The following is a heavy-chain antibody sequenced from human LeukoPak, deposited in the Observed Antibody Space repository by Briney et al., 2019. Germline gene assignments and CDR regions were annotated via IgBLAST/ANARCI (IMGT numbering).Heavy chain of an antibody. CDR3: ASIRLREYCSSTSCYLFDY. Sequence: ASVKVSCKASGYSFTSSGISWVRQAPGQGLEWMGGIIPIFGTANYAQKFQGRVTITTDESTSTAYMELSSLRSEDTAVYYCASIRLREYCSSTSCYLFDYWGQGTLVTVSS. CDR1: GYSFTSSG. D-gene: IGHD2-2*01. V-gene: IGHV1-69*05. CDR2: IIPIFGTA. J-gene: IGHJ4*02.